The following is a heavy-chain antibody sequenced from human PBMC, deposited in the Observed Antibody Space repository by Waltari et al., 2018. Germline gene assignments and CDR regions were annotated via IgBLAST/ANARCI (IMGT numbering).Heavy chain of an antibody. V-gene: IGHV3-30*10. Sequence: QVQVVESGGGVVQPGRSLTHSCAASGFTFSNYAMHWVRRAPGKGLEWVALISFDGNYKYYTDSVKGRFTISRDNSNNTVDLQINTLRSEDTAVYYCARTGGRDGYNPFDHWGQGTLVTVSS. CDR2: ISFDGNYK. J-gene: IGHJ4*02. CDR3: ARTGGRDGYNPFDH. D-gene: IGHD5-12*01. CDR1: GFTFSNYA.